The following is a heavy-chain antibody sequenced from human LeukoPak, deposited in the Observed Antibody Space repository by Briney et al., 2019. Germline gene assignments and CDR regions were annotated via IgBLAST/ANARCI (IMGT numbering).Heavy chain of an antibody. V-gene: IGHV3-7*03. D-gene: IGHD3-16*01. Sequence: GGSLRLSCAASGFTFSSYWMNWARQAPGKGLEWVASINHNGNVNYYVDSVKGRFTISRDNAKNSLYLQMSNLGAEDTAVYFCARGGGLDVWGQGATVTVSS. CDR1: GFTFSSYW. CDR2: INHNGNVN. J-gene: IGHJ6*02. CDR3: ARGGGLDV.